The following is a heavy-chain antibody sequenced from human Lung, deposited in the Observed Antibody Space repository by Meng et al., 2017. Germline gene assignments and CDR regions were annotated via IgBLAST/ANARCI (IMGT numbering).Heavy chain of an antibody. D-gene: IGHD1/OR15-1a*01. Sequence: QAQRQQWGAGLLQPSGTLSLTCAVYGGSFSGYYWRWIRQPPGKGLEWIGEINHSGSTNYNPSLKSRVTISVDTSKNQFSLKLSSVTAADTAVYYCARPKQANWYFDLWGRGTLVTVSS. CDR2: INHSGST. CDR1: GGSFSGYY. J-gene: IGHJ2*01. V-gene: IGHV4-34*01. CDR3: ARPKQANWYFDL.